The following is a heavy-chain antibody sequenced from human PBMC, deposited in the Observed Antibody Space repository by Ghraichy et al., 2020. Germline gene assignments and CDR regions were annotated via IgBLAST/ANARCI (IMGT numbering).Heavy chain of an antibody. Sequence: GGSLRLSCAASGFTFSNYAMHWVRQAPGKGLEWVAFISYDGRDKFHADSVKGRFTISRDNSRNTLYLQMNSLRTEDTAVYYCTKESDAFDIWGQGAMVTVSS. CDR3: TKESDAFDI. J-gene: IGHJ3*02. CDR2: ISYDGRDK. V-gene: IGHV3-30*18. CDR1: GFTFSNYA.